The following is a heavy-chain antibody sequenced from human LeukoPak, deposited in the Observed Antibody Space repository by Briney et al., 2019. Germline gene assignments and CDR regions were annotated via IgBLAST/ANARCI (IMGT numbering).Heavy chain of an antibody. CDR2: ISAYNGNT. Sequence: VASVKVSCKASSYTFTSYGISWVRQAPGQGLEWMGWISAYNGNTNYAQKLQGRVTMTTDTSTSTAYMELRSLRSDDTAVYYCARDPCSSTSCYLDYWGQGTLVTVSS. D-gene: IGHD2-2*01. J-gene: IGHJ4*02. CDR3: ARDPCSSTSCYLDY. CDR1: SYTFTSYG. V-gene: IGHV1-18*01.